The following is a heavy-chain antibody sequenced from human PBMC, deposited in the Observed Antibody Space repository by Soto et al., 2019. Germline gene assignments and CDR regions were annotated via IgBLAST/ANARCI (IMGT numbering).Heavy chain of an antibody. CDR2: LYHIGST. J-gene: IGHJ6*02. CDR3: RSSTSCYDESCVDV. V-gene: IGHV4-38-2*01. Sequence: LETLSLTCAVSGYSISSGNYWAWIRQPPGRGLEWIGSLYHIGSTHYNTSLKSRVTISVDTSKNHFSLELSSVTAADTAIYYCRSSTSCYDESCVDVWGQGTMVTVSS. CDR1: GYSISSGNY. D-gene: IGHD2-2*01.